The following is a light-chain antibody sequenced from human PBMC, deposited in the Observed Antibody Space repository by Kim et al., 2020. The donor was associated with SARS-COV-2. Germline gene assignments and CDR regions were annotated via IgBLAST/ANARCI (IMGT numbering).Light chain of an antibody. Sequence: TQSPSSLSASVGDRITISCRASQSIINYLNWYQQTPGKAPRLLIYAASTLRSGVPSRFSGSGSGTDFTLTISSLQPEDSATYYCQQSYTTLYTFGQGTKLEI. V-gene: IGKV1-39*01. CDR2: AAS. CDR1: QSIINY. CDR3: QQSYTTLYT. J-gene: IGKJ2*01.